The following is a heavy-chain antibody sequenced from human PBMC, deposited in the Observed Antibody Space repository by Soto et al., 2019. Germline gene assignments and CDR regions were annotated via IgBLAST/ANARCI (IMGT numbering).Heavy chain of an antibody. Sequence: GGSLRLSCAASGFKFSDYSMSWVRQAPGKGLEWVSSISSSGNYLYYADSVKGRFTVSRDSAQNSLNLQMNSLRAEDTAVYYCARYRSGYYNAEYFQHWGQGTLVTVSS. J-gene: IGHJ1*01. CDR3: ARYRSGYYNAEYFQH. V-gene: IGHV3-21*01. CDR1: GFKFSDYS. CDR2: ISSSGNYL. D-gene: IGHD3-22*01.